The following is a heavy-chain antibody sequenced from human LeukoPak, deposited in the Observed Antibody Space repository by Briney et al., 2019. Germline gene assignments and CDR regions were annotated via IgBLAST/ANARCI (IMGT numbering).Heavy chain of an antibody. CDR1: GYXFTDYY. D-gene: IGHD1-26*01. CDR2: IKPNSGGT. J-gene: IGHJ4*02. Sequence: ASVKVSCKASGYXFTDYYIHWVRQAPGQGLEWMGWIKPNSGGTKHVQKFQGRVTMTRDTSISTAYLELRRLTSDDTAVYYCARGMATTGIPYDYWGQGTLVTVSA. V-gene: IGHV1-2*02. CDR3: ARGMATTGIPYDY.